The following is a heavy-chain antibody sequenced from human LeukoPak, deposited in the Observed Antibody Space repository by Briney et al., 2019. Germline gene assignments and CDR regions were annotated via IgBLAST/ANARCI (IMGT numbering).Heavy chain of an antibody. CDR1: AFTVSSNY. D-gene: IGHD2-2*01. J-gene: IGHJ5*02. CDR3: ARDKGYCSSTSCSRSPWFDP. CDR2: IYSGGST. Sequence: GGSLRLSCAASAFTVSSNYMSWVPQAPGKGLEWVSVIYSGGSTYYADTVKGRFTISRDNSKNTLYLQMNSLRAEDPAVYYCARDKGYCSSTSCSRSPWFDPWGQGTLVTVSS. V-gene: IGHV3-66*01.